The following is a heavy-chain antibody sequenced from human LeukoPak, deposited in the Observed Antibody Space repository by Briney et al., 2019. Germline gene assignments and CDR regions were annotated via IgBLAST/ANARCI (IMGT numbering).Heavy chain of an antibody. CDR3: AELGITMIGGV. D-gene: IGHD3-10*02. V-gene: IGHV3-9*01. J-gene: IGHJ6*04. CDR1: GFTFDDYA. Sequence: GGSLRLSCAASGFTFDDYAMHWVRQAPGKGLEWVSGISWNSGTIAYADSVKGRFTISRDNAKNSLYLQMNSLRAEDTAVYYCAELGITMIGGVWGKGTTVTISS. CDR2: ISWNSGTI.